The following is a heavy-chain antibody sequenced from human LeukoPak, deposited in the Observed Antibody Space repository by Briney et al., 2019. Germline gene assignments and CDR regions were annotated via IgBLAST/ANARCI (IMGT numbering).Heavy chain of an antibody. CDR3: ASDYGGNFETDY. D-gene: IGHD4-23*01. CDR2: IYHSGST. Sequence: PSETLSLTCTVSGYSISSGYYWGWIRQPPGKGLEWIGSIYHSGSTYYNPSLKSRVTISVDTSKNQFSLKLSSVTAADTAVYYCASDYGGNFETDYWGQGTLVTVSS. V-gene: IGHV4-38-2*02. J-gene: IGHJ4*02. CDR1: GYSISSGYY.